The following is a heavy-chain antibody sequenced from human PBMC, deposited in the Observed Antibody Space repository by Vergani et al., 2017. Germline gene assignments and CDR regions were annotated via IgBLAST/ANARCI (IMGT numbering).Heavy chain of an antibody. CDR3: ARSPLFLDYYYYXMDV. CDR2: INAGNGNT. J-gene: IGHJ6*03. CDR1: GYTFTSYA. V-gene: IGHV1-3*01. Sequence: QVQLVQSGAEVKKPGASVKVSCKASGYTFTSYAMHWVRQAPGQRLEWMGWINAGNGNTKYSQKFQGRVTITRDTSASTAYMELSSLRSEDTAVYYCARSPLFLDYYYYXMDVWGKGTTVTVSS.